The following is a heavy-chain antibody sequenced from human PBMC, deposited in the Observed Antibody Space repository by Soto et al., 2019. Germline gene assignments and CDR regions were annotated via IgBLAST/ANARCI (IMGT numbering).Heavy chain of an antibody. V-gene: IGHV6-1*01. CDR2: TYYTSKWYN. Sequence: PSQTLSLTCGISGDSVFSKNVAWNWIRQSPSRGLEWLGRTYYTSKWYNEYAVSVKSRITINADTSKNQFSLQLNSVTPEDTAVYYCVRGRNCAFDIWGQGTMVTVSS. CDR1: GDSVFSKNVA. CDR3: VRGRNCAFDI. J-gene: IGHJ3*02.